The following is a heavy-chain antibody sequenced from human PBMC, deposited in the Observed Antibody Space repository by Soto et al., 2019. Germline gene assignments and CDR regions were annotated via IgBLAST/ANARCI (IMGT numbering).Heavy chain of an antibody. V-gene: IGHV4-30-2*05. CDR3: ARGEGYCSGGSCYSYYGMDV. Sequence: SETLSLTCAVSGGSISSGGYSWSWIRQPPGKGLEWIGYIYHSGSTYYNPSLKSRVTISVDTSKNQFSLKLSSVTAADTAVYYCARGEGYCSGGSCYSYYGMDVWGQGTTVTVSS. J-gene: IGHJ6*02. D-gene: IGHD2-15*01. CDR1: GGSISSGGYS. CDR2: IYHSGST.